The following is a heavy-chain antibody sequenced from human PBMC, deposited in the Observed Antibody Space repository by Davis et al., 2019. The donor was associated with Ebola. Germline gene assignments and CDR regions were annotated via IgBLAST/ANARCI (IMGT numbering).Heavy chain of an antibody. D-gene: IGHD4-17*01. Sequence: GESLKISCAASGFTFSSYAMSWVRQAPGKGLEWVSAISGSGGSTYYADSVKGRFTISRDNSKNTLYLQMNSLRAEDTAVYYCAKDWYGDYRSHYYYGMDVWGQGTTVTVSS. J-gene: IGHJ6*02. CDR3: AKDWYGDYRSHYYYGMDV. V-gene: IGHV3-23*01. CDR2: ISGSGGST. CDR1: GFTFSSYA.